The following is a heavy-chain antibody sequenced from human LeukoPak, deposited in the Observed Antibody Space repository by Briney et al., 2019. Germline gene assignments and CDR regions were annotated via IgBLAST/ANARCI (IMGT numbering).Heavy chain of an antibody. D-gene: IGHD6-19*01. CDR3: ARHMGASGWYYFDF. J-gene: IGHJ4*02. CDR2: VYPGDSDA. Sequence: PGESLKISCEGSGYTFPNYWIAWVRQVPGKGLEGMGIVYPGDSDARYSPSFQGQVTISADKSISTAYVQWSSLKASDTAMYYCARHMGASGWYYFDFWGQGTLITVSS. CDR1: GYTFPNYW. V-gene: IGHV5-51*01.